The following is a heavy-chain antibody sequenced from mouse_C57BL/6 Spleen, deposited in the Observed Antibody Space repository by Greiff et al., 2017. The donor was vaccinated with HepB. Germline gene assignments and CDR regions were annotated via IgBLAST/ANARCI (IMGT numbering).Heavy chain of an antibody. Sequence: DVKLVESGGGLVQSGRSLRLSCATSGFTFSDFYMEWVRQAPGKGLEWIAASRNKANDYTTEYSASVKGRFIVSRDTSQSILYLQMNALRAEDTAIYYCARDAYYYGSSSLYWYFDVWGTGTTVTVSS. CDR2: SRNKANDYTT. J-gene: IGHJ1*03. CDR1: GFTFSDFY. V-gene: IGHV7-1*01. CDR3: ARDAYYYGSSSLYWYFDV. D-gene: IGHD1-1*01.